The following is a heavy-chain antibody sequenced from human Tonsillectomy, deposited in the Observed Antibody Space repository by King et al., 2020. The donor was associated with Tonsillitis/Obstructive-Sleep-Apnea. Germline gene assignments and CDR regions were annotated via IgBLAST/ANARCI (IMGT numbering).Heavy chain of an antibody. J-gene: IGHJ4*02. D-gene: IGHD6-13*01. CDR2: ISYDGSKK. CDR3: ARDGAAAPSSYFDY. CDR1: GFTFSRYA. V-gene: IGHV3-30*04. Sequence: VQLVESGGGVVQPGRSPRLSCAASGFTFSRYAMHWVRQSPVKGLEWVAVISYDGSKKYYADSVKGRFTISRDNSKNTLYLQMNSLRAEDTAVYYWARDGAAAPSSYFDYWGQGTLVTVSS.